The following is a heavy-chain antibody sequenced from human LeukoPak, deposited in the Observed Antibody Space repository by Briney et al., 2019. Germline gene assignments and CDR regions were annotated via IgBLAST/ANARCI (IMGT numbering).Heavy chain of an antibody. CDR3: ARGAAAGIVGWLDP. V-gene: IGHV3-11*04. CDR1: GFTFSDYY. CDR2: ISNNGRTI. D-gene: IGHD6-13*01. J-gene: IGHJ5*02. Sequence: GGSLRLSCAASGFTFSDYYMSWIRQAPGKGLEWISYISNNGRTIYYADSVKGRFTISRGNANNSLYLQMNSLRVEDTAVYYCARGAAAGIVGWLDPWGQGTLVTVSS.